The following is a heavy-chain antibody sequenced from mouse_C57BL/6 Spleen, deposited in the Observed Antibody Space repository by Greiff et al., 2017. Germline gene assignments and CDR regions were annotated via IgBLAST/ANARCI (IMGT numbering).Heavy chain of an antibody. J-gene: IGHJ1*03. CDR3: ARIGDGYWYFDV. CDR1: GYTFTSYW. Sequence: QVQLQQPGAELVKPGASVKMSCKASGYTFTSYWITWVKQRPGQGLEWIGDIYPGGGSNNYNEKFKSKATLTVDTSSSTAYMQHSSLTSEDSAVYYCARIGDGYWYFDVWGTGTTVTVSS. CDR2: IYPGGGSN. V-gene: IGHV1-55*01. D-gene: IGHD2-3*01.